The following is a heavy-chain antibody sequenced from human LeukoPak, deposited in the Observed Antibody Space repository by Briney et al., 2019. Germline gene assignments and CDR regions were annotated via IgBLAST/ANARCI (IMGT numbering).Heavy chain of an antibody. CDR3: ASHYYGSGSYYSPSWFDP. CDR2: IYTSGST. CDR1: GGSISSGSYY. V-gene: IGHV4-61*02. Sequence: SETLSLTCTVSGGSISSGSYYWSWIRQPAGKGLEWIGRIYTSGSTNYNPSLKSRVTISVDTSKNQFSLKLSSVTAADTAVYYCASHYYGSGSYYSPSWFDPWGQGTLVTVSS. D-gene: IGHD3-10*01. J-gene: IGHJ5*02.